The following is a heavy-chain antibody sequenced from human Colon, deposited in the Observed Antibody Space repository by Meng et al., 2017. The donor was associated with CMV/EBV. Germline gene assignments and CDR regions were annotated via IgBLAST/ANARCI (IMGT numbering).Heavy chain of an antibody. D-gene: IGHD4-11*01. J-gene: IGHJ6*02. V-gene: IGHV3-30*02. CDR2: IRYDGSNK. CDR3: AKVMRTTSTWSYGMDF. Sequence: GESLKISCAASGFTFSSYGMHWVRQAPGKGLEWVAFIRYDGSNKYYADSVKGRFTISRDNSKNTLYLQMNSLRAEDTAVYYCAKVMRTTSTWSYGMDFWGQGTTVTVSS. CDR1: GFTFSSYG.